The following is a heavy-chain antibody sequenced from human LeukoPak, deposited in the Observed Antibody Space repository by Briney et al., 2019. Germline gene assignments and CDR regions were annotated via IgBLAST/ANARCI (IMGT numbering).Heavy chain of an antibody. D-gene: IGHD5-12*01. CDR2: ISGSGGST. V-gene: IGHV3-23*01. J-gene: IGHJ6*03. Sequence: GGSLRLSCAASGFTFSSYAMSWVRQAPGKGLEWVSAISGSGGSTYYADSVKGRFTISRDNSKNTLYLQMNSLRAEDTAVYYCAKGSGYEHNYYYYYMDVWGKGTAVTISS. CDR3: AKGSGYEHNYYYYYMDV. CDR1: GFTFSSYA.